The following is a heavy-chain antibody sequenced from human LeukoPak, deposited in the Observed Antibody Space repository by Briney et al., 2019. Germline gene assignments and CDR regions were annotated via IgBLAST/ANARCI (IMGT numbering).Heavy chain of an antibody. Sequence: SETLSLTCAVFDGSSSGYFWTWFRLSPGRGLEWLGEINQSGTTNYNPSLKGRIAISVDPSKSQFSLRLRSLTAADTAVYYCARGVDYWGPGTPVTVSS. CDR2: INQSGTT. J-gene: IGHJ4*02. CDR1: DGSSSGYF. V-gene: IGHV4-34*01. CDR3: ARGVDY.